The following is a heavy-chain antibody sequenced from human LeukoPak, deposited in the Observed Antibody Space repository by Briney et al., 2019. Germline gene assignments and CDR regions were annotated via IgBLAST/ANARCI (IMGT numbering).Heavy chain of an antibody. V-gene: IGHV3-13*01. J-gene: IGHJ6*03. CDR1: GFTFSSYD. CDR3: ARATVIGSVPVPGYMDV. Sequence: GESLRLSCAASGFTFSSYDMHWVRQVAGKGLEWVSSIGTIGDTFYPGSVKGRFTISRENAKNSLYLQMNSLRAGDTAVYYCARATVIGSVPVPGYMDVWGKGTTVTVSS. D-gene: IGHD2-21*01. CDR2: IGTIGDT.